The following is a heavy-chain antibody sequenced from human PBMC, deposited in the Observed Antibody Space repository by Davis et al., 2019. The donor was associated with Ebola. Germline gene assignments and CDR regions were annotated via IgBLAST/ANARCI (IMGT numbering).Heavy chain of an antibody. J-gene: IGHJ6*02. V-gene: IGHV3-7*01. CDR3: ARDPTRTYYDLWSGSSDYYYGMDV. CDR2: IKQDGSEK. Sequence: GESLKISCAASGFTFSRNWMSWVRQAPGKGLEWVANIKQDGSEKSYVDSVKGRSTISRDNAKNSLYLQMNSLRAEDTAVYYCARDPTRTYYDLWSGSSDYYYGMDVWGQGTTVTVSS. CDR1: GFTFSRNW. D-gene: IGHD3-3*01.